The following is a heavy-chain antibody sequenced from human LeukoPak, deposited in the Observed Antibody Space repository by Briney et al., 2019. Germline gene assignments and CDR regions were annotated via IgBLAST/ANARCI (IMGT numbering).Heavy chain of an antibody. D-gene: IGHD3-9*01. Sequence: ASVKVSCKASGYTFTGYYMHWVRQAPGQGLEWMGWINPNSGGTNYAQKFQGRVTMTRDTSISTAYMELSRLRSDDTAVYYCARPYYDILTGYWTLDYWGQGTLVTVSS. CDR3: ARPYYDILTGYWTLDY. J-gene: IGHJ4*02. V-gene: IGHV1-2*02. CDR2: INPNSGGT. CDR1: GYTFTGYY.